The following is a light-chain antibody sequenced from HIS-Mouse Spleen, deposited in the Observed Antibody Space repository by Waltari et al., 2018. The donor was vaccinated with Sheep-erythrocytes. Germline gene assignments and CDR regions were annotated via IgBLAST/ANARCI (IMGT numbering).Light chain of an antibody. CDR1: SSDVGGYNY. J-gene: IGLJ3*02. CDR3: SSYAGSNNWV. V-gene: IGLV2-8*01. Sequence: QSALTQPPSASGSPGQSVTISCTGTSSDVGGYNYVSWYQQHPGKAPKLMIYEVSKRPSGVLGRFSGSKSGNPASLTVSGLQAEDEADYYCSSYAGSNNWVFGGGTKLTVL. CDR2: EVS.